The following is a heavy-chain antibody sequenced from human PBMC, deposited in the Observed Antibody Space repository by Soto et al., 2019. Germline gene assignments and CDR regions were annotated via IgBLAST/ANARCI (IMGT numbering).Heavy chain of an antibody. CDR2: ISYDGSNK. Sequence: ESGGGVVQPGRSLRLSCAASGFTFSSYAMHWVRQAPGKGLEWVAVISYDGSNKYYADSVKGRFTISRDNSKNTLYLQMNSLRAEDTAVYYCARGAGIWGQGTMVTVSS. J-gene: IGHJ3*02. CDR1: GFTFSSYA. CDR3: ARGAGI. V-gene: IGHV3-30-3*01.